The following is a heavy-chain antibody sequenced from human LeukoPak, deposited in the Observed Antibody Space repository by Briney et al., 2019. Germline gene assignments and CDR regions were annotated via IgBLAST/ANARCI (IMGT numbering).Heavy chain of an antibody. CDR2: IYYSGST. D-gene: IGHD6-19*01. J-gene: IGHJ6*04. Sequence: SETLSLTCTVSVGSISSGGYYWSWIRPHPGKGLEWIGYIYYSGSTYYNPSLKSRATISVDTSKNQFSLKLTSVTAADTAVYYCARGHSTAVADGMDVWGKGTTVTVSS. V-gene: IGHV4-31*03. CDR3: ARGHSTAVADGMDV. CDR1: VGSISSGGYY.